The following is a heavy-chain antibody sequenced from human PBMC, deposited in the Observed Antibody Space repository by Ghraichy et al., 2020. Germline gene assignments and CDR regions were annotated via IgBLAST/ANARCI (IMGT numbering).Heavy chain of an antibody. V-gene: IGHV3-15*01. CDR3: TMDLGPPYYYGMDV. Sequence: GGSLRLSCAASGFTFSNAWMSWVRQAPGKGLEWVGRIKSKTDGGTTDYAAPVKGRFTISRDDSKNTLYLQMNSLKTEDTAVYYCTMDLGPPYYYGMDVWGPGTTVTVSS. D-gene: IGHD5-12*01. J-gene: IGHJ6*02. CDR1: GFTFSNAW. CDR2: IKSKTDGGTT.